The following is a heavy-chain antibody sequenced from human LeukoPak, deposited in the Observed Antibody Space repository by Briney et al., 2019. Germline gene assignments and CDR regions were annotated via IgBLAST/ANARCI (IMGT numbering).Heavy chain of an antibody. Sequence: QAGGSLRLSCAASGFTFSDHYMDWVRQARGKGLEWVCCTRNKANSYTTEYAASVKGSFTISRDESKNSLYLQMSSLKTEDTAVYYCTTGQLPYSGSYFDDAFDIWGQGTMVTVSS. CDR3: TTGQLPYSGSYFDDAFDI. CDR1: GFTFSDHY. V-gene: IGHV3-72*01. D-gene: IGHD1-26*01. J-gene: IGHJ3*02. CDR2: TRNKANSYTT.